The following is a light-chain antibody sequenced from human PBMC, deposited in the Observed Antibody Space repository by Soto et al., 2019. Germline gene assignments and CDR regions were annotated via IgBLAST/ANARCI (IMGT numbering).Light chain of an antibody. CDR3: QQYGISPRT. V-gene: IGKV3-20*01. CDR1: QSISSTH. Sequence: EIVLTQSPGTLSLSPGERATLSCKASQSISSTHIAWYYQKPGQAPRLLIYHASNRATGIPDRFSGSGSGTEFTRTISRLEPRDFPLYCCQQYGISPRTFGQGTRQEI. J-gene: IGKJ2*01. CDR2: HAS.